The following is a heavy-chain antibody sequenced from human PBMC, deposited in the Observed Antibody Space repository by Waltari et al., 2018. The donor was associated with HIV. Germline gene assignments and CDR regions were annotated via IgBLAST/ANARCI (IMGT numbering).Heavy chain of an antibody. J-gene: IGHJ2*01. Sequence: QLQLQESGPGLVKPSETLSLTCTVPGGSISSSSYYWGWIRQPPGKGLEWIGSIYYSGSTYYNPSLKSRVTISVDTSKNQFSLKLSSVTAADTAVYYCARRYIAAWYFDLWGRGTLVTVSS. D-gene: IGHD6-13*01. CDR3: ARRYIAAWYFDL. CDR1: GGSISSSSYY. CDR2: IYYSGST. V-gene: IGHV4-39*01.